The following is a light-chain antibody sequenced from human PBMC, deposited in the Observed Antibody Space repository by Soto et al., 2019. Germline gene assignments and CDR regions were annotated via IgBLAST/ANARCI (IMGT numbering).Light chain of an antibody. CDR3: SSYTDSSNYV. Sequence: QSVLIQPPSVSGSPGQSVTISCTGTSSDVGSYDYVSWYQQHPGTVPKPMIYNVTNRPSGVSNRFSGSRSGNTASLTISGLQAEDEADYYCSSYTDSSNYVFGTGTRSPS. J-gene: IGLJ1*01. CDR2: NVT. CDR1: SSDVGSYDY. V-gene: IGLV2-14*01.